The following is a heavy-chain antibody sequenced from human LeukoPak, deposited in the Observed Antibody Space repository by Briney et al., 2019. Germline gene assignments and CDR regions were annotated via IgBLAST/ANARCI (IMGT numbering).Heavy chain of an antibody. J-gene: IGHJ4*02. CDR3: ARQRGLVTGYSPVDY. CDR2: IYPGDSDT. CDR1: GYSFTSYW. V-gene: IGHV5-51*01. Sequence: GESLKISCKGSGYSFTSYWIGWVRQMPGKGLEWMGIIYPGDSDTRYSPSFQGQVTISADKSISTAYLQWSSLKASDTAMYYCARQRGLVTGYSPVDYWGQGTLVTVSS. D-gene: IGHD3-9*01.